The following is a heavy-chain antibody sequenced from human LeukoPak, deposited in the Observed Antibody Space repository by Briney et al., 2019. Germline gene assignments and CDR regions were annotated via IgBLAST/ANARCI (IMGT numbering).Heavy chain of an antibody. CDR2: IKQDGSEK. Sequence: GSLRLSCAVSGFTFSSYAMSWVRQAPGKGLEWVANIKQDGSEKYYVDSVKGRFTISRDNAKNSLYLQMNSLRAEDTAVYYCARLDDFWSGYWGNYYYYMDVWGKGTTVTVSS. J-gene: IGHJ6*03. D-gene: IGHD3-3*01. CDR1: GFTFSSYA. V-gene: IGHV3-7*01. CDR3: ARLDDFWSGYWGNYYYYMDV.